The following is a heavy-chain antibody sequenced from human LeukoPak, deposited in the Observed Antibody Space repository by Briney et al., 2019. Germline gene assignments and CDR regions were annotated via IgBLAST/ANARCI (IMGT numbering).Heavy chain of an antibody. D-gene: IGHD6-13*01. J-gene: IGHJ5*02. CDR3: ARDRGIAAAGNWFDP. V-gene: IGHV1-2*02. CDR2: INPNSGGT. Sequence: ASVKVSCKASGYTFTGYYMHWVRQAPGQELEWMGWINPNSGGTNYAQKFQGRVTMTRDTSISTAYMELSRLRSDDTAVYYCARDRGIAAAGNWFDPWGQGTLVTVSS. CDR1: GYTFTGYY.